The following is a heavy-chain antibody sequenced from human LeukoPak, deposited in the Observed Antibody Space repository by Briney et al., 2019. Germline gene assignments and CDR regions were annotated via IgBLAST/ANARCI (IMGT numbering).Heavy chain of an antibody. D-gene: IGHD1-26*01. CDR1: GFTVRSNY. CDR3: AKVFQVGALGAFDI. CDR2: ISGSDGST. V-gene: IGHV3-23*01. J-gene: IGHJ3*02. Sequence: GGSLRLSRAASGFTVRSNYMSWVRQAPGKGLEWVSAISGSDGSTYYADSVKGRFTISRDNSKNTLYLQMNSLRAEDTAVYYCAKVFQVGALGAFDIWGQGTMVTVSS.